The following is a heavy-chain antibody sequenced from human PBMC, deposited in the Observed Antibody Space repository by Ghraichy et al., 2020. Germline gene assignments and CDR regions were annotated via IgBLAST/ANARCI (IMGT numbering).Heavy chain of an antibody. V-gene: IGHV4-34*01. CDR1: GGSFRSYY. CDR2: INHSGNT. Sequence: SETLSLTCAVSGGSFRSYYWNWIRQPPGKGLEWIGEINHSGNTIYNPSLSSRITLSVDTSEHQFSLNLTSVTAADTPIYYCARGGILSWFLVPSSYCDYWGQGTPVPVSS. CDR3: ARGGILSWFLVPSSYCDY. J-gene: IGHJ4*02. D-gene: IGHD2/OR15-2a*01.